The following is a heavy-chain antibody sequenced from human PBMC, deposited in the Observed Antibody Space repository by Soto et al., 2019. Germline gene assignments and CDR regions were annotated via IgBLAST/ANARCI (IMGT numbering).Heavy chain of an antibody. CDR1: GFSLSTSGVG. V-gene: IGHV2-5*02. Sequence: SGPTLVNPTQTLTLTCTLSGFSLSTSGVGVGWIRQPPGKALEWLALIYWDDDKRYSPSLKSRLTITKDTSKNQVVLTMTNMDPVDTATYYCAHVLVATMSEFVDYWGQGTLVTVSS. CDR3: AHVLVATMSEFVDY. D-gene: IGHD5-12*01. J-gene: IGHJ4*02. CDR2: IYWDDDK.